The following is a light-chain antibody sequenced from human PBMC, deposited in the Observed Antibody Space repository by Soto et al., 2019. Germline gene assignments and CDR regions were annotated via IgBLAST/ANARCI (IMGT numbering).Light chain of an antibody. CDR1: QDISKN. CDR3: QQYDNLLPIT. J-gene: IGKJ5*01. Sequence: IQMTQSPSSLSASVGDRVTITCQASQDISKNLNWYQQKPGKAPKVLIYDASSLQTGVPSRFSGSGSATHSTFTISSLQPEDVATYYCQQYDNLLPITFGQGTRLEIK. CDR2: DAS. V-gene: IGKV1-33*01.